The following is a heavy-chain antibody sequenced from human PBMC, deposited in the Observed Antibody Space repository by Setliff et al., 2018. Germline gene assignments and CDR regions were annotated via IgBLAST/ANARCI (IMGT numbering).Heavy chain of an antibody. CDR2: ISHDGINQ. CDR3: AKGKGPQPRPSLDY. J-gene: IGHJ4*02. Sequence: GGSLRLSCAASGFTFSSYGMNWVRQAPGKGLEWMAVISHDGINQYYADSVKGRFTMSSDNSKNTLYLQMNSLRAEDTARYYCAKGKGPQPRPSLDYWGQGTLVTVSS. CDR1: GFTFSSYG. V-gene: IGHV3-30*07.